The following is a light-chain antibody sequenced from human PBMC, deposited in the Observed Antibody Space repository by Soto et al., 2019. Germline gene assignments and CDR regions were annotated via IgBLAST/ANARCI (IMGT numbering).Light chain of an antibody. J-gene: IGKJ2*01. CDR1: QSVSSWY. Sequence: ESKLTQSPGTLSLSPGERATLSCKTSQSVSSWYLTWYQQKPGQAPRLLIYGASIRATGIPDRFSGSGSGTDFTLTISRLEPEDSAVYYCQQFGGSPPAFTFGQGTKLEI. CDR3: QQFGGSPPAFT. V-gene: IGKV3-20*01. CDR2: GAS.